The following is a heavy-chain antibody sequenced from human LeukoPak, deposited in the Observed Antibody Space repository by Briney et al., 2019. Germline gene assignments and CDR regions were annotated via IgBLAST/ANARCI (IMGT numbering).Heavy chain of an antibody. D-gene: IGHD5-24*01. CDR1: GGSFSGYY. CDR3: GRGIDAYKTGNY. V-gene: IGHV4-34*01. J-gene: IGHJ4*02. CDR2: IHYSGSI. Sequence: SETLSLTCAVYGGSFSGYYWSWIRQPPGKGLEWIGEIHYSGSITYKPSLESRVTMSADPSKNQFSLKLSSVTAADTAVYYCGRGIDAYKTGNYWGQGTLVTVSS.